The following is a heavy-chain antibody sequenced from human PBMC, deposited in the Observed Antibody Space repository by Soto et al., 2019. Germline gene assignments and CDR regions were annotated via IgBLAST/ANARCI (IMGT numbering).Heavy chain of an antibody. CDR1: GGTFSSYT. V-gene: IGHV1-69*04. CDR3: ARDLIVGVTAMSYNWFDP. J-gene: IGHJ5*02. Sequence: ASVKVSCKASGGTFSSYTISWVRQAPGQGLEWMGRRIPILGIANYAQKFQGRVTITADKSTSTAYMELSSLRSEDTAVYYCARDLIVGVTAMSYNWFDPWGQGTLLTVSS. D-gene: IGHD2-21*02. CDR2: RIPILGIA.